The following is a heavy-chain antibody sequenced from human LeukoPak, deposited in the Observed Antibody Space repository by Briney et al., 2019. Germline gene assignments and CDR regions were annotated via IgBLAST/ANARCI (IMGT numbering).Heavy chain of an antibody. Sequence: SQTLSLTCTVSGGSITSAGDSWSWIRQPAGKGLEWIGRIYTSGNTNYNPSLKSQVTISMDTSKNQFSLNLNSVTAADTAVYYCARDRAGDSFDIWGQGTMVTVSS. CDR2: IYTSGNT. D-gene: IGHD7-27*01. J-gene: IGHJ3*02. V-gene: IGHV4-61*02. CDR3: ARDRAGDSFDI. CDR1: GGSITSAGDS.